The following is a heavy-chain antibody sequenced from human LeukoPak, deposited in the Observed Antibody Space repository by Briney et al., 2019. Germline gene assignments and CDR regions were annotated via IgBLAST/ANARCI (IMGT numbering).Heavy chain of an antibody. CDR2: IYYSGST. CDR1: GGSISSSSYY. J-gene: IGHJ4*02. Sequence: PSETLSLTCTVSGGSISSSSYYWGWIRQPPGKGLEWIGSIYYSGSTYYNPSLKSRVAISVYTSKNQFSLKLSSVTAADTAVYYCARSRIPGEVDYWGQGTLVTVSS. V-gene: IGHV4-39*01. D-gene: IGHD3-16*01. CDR3: ARSRIPGEVDY.